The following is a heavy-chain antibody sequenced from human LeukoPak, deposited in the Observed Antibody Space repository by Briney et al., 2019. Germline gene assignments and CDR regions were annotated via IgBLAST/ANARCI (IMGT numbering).Heavy chain of an antibody. V-gene: IGHV4-34*01. CDR2: INHSGST. Sequence: SETLSLTCAVYGGSFSGYYWSWIRQPPGKGLEWIGEINHSGSTNYNPSLKSRVTISVDTSKNQFSLKLSSVTAADTAVYYCARDREVFRAEAVGQYYFDYWGQGTLVTVSS. J-gene: IGHJ4*02. D-gene: IGHD6-13*01. CDR3: ARDREVFRAEAVGQYYFDY. CDR1: GGSFSGYY.